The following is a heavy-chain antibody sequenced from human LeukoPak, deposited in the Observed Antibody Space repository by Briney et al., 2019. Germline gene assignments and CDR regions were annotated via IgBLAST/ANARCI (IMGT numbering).Heavy chain of an antibody. CDR2: INHSGST. V-gene: IGHV4-34*01. D-gene: IGHD3-10*01. J-gene: IGHJ6*02. CDR1: GGSFSGYY. CDR3: ARGEVRGVIILRSVGMDV. Sequence: NPSETLSLTCAVYGGSFSGYYWSWIRQPPGKGLEWIGEINHSGSTNYNPSPKSRVTISVDTSKNQFSLKLSSVTAADTAVYYCARGEVRGVIILRSVGMDVWGQGTTVTVSS.